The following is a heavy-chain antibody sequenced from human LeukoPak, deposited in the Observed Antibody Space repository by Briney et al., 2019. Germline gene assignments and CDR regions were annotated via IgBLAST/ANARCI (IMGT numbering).Heavy chain of an antibody. Sequence: GGSLRLSCAASGFTFSSYPLHWVRQAPGKGLEWVGRIKSKTDGGTTDYAAPVKGRFTISRDDSKNTLYLQMNSLKTEDTAVYYCTTGPLITMIVVVISDLFDYWGQGTLVTVSS. J-gene: IGHJ4*02. CDR2: IKSKTDGGTT. CDR3: TTGPLITMIVVVISDLFDY. D-gene: IGHD3-22*01. CDR1: GFTFSSYP. V-gene: IGHV3-15*01.